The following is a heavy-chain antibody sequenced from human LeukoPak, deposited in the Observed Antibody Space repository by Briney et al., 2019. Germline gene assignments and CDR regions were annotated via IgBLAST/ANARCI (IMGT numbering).Heavy chain of an antibody. CDR2: ISDTGGNE. V-gene: IGHV3-23*01. J-gene: IGHJ4*02. CDR1: GFTFSRYG. Sequence: GGSLRLSCAASGFTFSRYGMNWVRQAPGKGLEWVSAISDTGGNEYYANSVKGRFTISRDNPRNTLYLQVNSLRAEDTAIYYCAKRIQYSSSSAYFDYWGQGTLVTVSS. CDR3: AKRIQYSSSSAYFDY. D-gene: IGHD6-6*01.